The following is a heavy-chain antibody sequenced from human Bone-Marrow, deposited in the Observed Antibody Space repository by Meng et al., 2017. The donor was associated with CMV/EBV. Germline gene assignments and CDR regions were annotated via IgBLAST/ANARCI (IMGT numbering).Heavy chain of an antibody. CDR3: ARSLPGPKVEVAPAAKSTYYYYYGMDV. Sequence: ASVKVSCKASGYTFTSYYMHWVRQAPGQGLEWMGIINPSGGSTSYAQKFQDRVTLTRDTSTSTGYMELSSLRSEDTAVFYCARSLPGPKVEVAPAAKSTYYYYYGMDVWGQGTTVTVSS. V-gene: IGHV1-46*01. D-gene: IGHD2-2*01. CDR2: INPSGGST. CDR1: GYTFTSYY. J-gene: IGHJ6*02.